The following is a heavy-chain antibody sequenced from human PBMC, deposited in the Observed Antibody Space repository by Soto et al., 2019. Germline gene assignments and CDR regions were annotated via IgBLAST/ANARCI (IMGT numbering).Heavy chain of an antibody. CDR1: GFSLSTSGMC. D-gene: IGHD3-3*01. CDR3: ARVNVDMTIFGVVTVYNMDV. CDR2: IDWDGDK. Sequence: SGPTLVNPTQTLTLTCTFSGFSLSTSGMCVSWIRQPPGKALEWLARIDWDGDKYYSTSLKTRLTISKDTSKNQVVLTMTSTDPVDTATYYCARVNVDMTIFGVVTVYNMDVWGKGTTVTVSS. J-gene: IGHJ6*03. V-gene: IGHV2-70*11.